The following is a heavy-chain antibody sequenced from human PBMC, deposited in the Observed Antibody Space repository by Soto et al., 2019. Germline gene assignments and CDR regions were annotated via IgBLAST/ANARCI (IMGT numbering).Heavy chain of an antibody. D-gene: IGHD4-4*01. J-gene: IGHJ5*02. CDR1: GGTFSSYS. Sequence: SVKXSCNASGGTFSSYSISWVRQAPGQGLEWMGGIIPIFGTANYAQKFQGRVTITADESTSTAYMELSSLRSEDTAVYYCARSGPDYSKYAWGQGTLVTVSS. CDR2: IIPIFGTA. CDR3: ARSGPDYSKYA. V-gene: IGHV1-69*13.